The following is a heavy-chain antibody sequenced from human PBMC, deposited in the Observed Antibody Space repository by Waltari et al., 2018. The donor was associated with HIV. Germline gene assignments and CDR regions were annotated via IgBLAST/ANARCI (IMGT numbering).Heavy chain of an antibody. D-gene: IGHD5-12*01. J-gene: IGHJ4*02. CDR3: ARLRGGYDFDY. V-gene: IGHV3-7*01. CDR1: GFTFRSYW. CDR2: IKQDGSEK. Sequence: EVQLVASGGGLVQPGGSLRLSCAASGFTFRSYWMCWVRQAPGKGLECVANIKQDGSEKSYVDSVKGRFTISRDNAKNSLYLQMNNLRAEDTAVYYCARLRGGYDFDYWGQGTLVTVSS.